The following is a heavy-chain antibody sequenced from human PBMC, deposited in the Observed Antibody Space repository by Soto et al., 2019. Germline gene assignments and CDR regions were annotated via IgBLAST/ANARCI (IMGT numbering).Heavy chain of an antibody. V-gene: IGHV4-31*03. D-gene: IGHD2-15*01. Sequence: QVQLQESGPGLVKPSQTLSLTCTVSGGSISSGAYYWSWIRQLPGKGLEWIGYTYFSGSTYYNPSLKSRLTISVDTSKNQFSLKLSSVTAADTAVYYCATFCSGGSCYSTRGGFDYWGQGTLVTVSS. CDR2: TYFSGST. CDR3: ATFCSGGSCYSTRGGFDY. J-gene: IGHJ4*02. CDR1: GGSISSGAYY.